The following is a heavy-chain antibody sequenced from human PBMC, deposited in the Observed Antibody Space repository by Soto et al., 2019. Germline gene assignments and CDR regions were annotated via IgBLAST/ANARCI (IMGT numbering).Heavy chain of an antibody. Sequence: PGESLKISCKGSGYSFTIYCISWVLQRPWKGLEWMGRIDPSDSYTNYSPSFQGHVTISADKSISTAYLQWSSLKASDTAMYYCARLRNIAAAGDFDYWGQGTLVTVSS. CDR2: IDPSDSYT. CDR1: GYSFTIYC. D-gene: IGHD6-13*01. J-gene: IGHJ4*02. V-gene: IGHV5-10-1*01. CDR3: ARLRNIAAAGDFDY.